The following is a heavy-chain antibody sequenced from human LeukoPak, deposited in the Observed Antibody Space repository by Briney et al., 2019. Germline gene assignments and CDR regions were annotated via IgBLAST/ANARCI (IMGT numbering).Heavy chain of an antibody. J-gene: IGHJ6*02. CDR2: ISSSSSYI. Sequence: GGPLRLFCAASGFTFSSYSMNWVRQAPGKGLEWVSSISSSSSYIYYADSVKGRFTISRDNAKNSLYLQMNSVRAEDTAVYYCARDGADYGDYHDNYAMDVWGQGTTVTVSS. D-gene: IGHD4-17*01. CDR3: ARDGADYGDYHDNYAMDV. CDR1: GFTFSSYS. V-gene: IGHV3-21*01.